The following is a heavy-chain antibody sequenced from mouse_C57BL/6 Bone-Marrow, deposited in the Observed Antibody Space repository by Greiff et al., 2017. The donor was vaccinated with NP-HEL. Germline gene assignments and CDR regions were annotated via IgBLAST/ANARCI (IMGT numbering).Heavy chain of an antibody. V-gene: IGHV5-17*01. Sequence: EVKLVESGGGLVKPGGSLKLSCAASGFTFSDYGMHWVRQAPEKGLEWVAYISSGSSTIYYADTVKGRFTISRDNAKNTLFLQMTSLRSEDTAMYYCARKIFHYFDYWGQGTTLTVSS. CDR3: ARKIFHYFDY. CDR1: GFTFSDYG. CDR2: ISSGSSTI. J-gene: IGHJ2*01.